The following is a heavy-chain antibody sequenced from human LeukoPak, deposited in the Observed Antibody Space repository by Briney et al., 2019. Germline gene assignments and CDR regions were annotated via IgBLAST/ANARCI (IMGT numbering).Heavy chain of an antibody. J-gene: IGHJ4*02. Sequence: PSGTLSLTCTVSGGSISSYSWSWIRQPPGEGLEWIASIYYSGSTTYNPSPKSRVTISVDTSKNQFSLKLSSVTAADTAVYYCAREWRDYYDTSGGFDYWGQGTLVTVSS. CDR2: IYYSGST. CDR1: GGSISSYS. D-gene: IGHD3-22*01. CDR3: AREWRDYYDTSGGFDY. V-gene: IGHV4-59*01.